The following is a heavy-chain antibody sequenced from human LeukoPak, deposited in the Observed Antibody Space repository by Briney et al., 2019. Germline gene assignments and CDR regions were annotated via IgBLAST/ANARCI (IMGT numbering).Heavy chain of an antibody. CDR3: ASLDYGGNSGGLFDY. D-gene: IGHD4-23*01. CDR2: IIPIFGTE. CDR1: GGTFSSYA. J-gene: IGHJ4*02. Sequence: GASVKVSCKASGGTFSSYAISWVRQAPGQGLEWMGGIIPIFGTENYAQKFQGRVTITTDESTSTAYMELSSLRSEDTAVYYCASLDYGGNSGGLFDYWGQGTLVTVSS. V-gene: IGHV1-69*05.